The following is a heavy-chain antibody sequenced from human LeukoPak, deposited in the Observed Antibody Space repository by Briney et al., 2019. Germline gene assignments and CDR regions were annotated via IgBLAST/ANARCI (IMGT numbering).Heavy chain of an antibody. CDR2: IYNSGST. J-gene: IGHJ4*02. D-gene: IGHD3-10*01. CDR3: ARGLWFGDENPPYFDY. V-gene: IGHV4-4*07. Sequence: SETLSLTCSVSGDSISYFYWSWIRQAAGKGLEWIGRIYNSGSTDYNASLKSRVTMSVDTSKNQLSLKLSSVTAADTAVYYCARGLWFGDENPPYFDYWGQGILVTVSS. CDR1: GDSISYFY.